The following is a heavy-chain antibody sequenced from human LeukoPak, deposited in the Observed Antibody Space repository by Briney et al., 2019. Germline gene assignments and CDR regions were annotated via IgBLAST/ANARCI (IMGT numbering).Heavy chain of an antibody. CDR3: AREAGYSSGYYYFDY. Sequence: PSETLSLTCTASGGSISSYYWSWIRQPPGKGLEWIGYIYYSGNTNYNPSLKSRVTISVDTSKNQFSLKLSSVTAADTAVYYCAREAGYSSGYYYFDYWGQGTLVTVSS. V-gene: IGHV4-59*01. J-gene: IGHJ4*02. CDR2: IYYSGNT. D-gene: IGHD6-19*01. CDR1: GGSISSYY.